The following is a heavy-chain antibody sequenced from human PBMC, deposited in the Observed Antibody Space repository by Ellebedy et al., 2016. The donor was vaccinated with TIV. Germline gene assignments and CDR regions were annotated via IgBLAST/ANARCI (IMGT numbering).Heavy chain of an antibody. CDR2: INPTGGST. D-gene: IGHD3-16*01. V-gene: IGHV1-46*01. CDR3: GRVLGSYGWFDP. J-gene: IGHJ5*02. CDR1: GYTFTSYY. Sequence: AASVKVSCKASGYTFTSYYIHWVRQAPGQGLEWMGIINPTGGSTNYEQKFQGRVSMTRDTSTSTVYMELSSLRSKDTAVYYCGRVLGSYGWFDPWGQGTLVTVSS.